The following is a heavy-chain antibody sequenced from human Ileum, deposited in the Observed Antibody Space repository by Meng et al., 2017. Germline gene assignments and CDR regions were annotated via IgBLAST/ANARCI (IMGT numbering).Heavy chain of an antibody. CDR3: ARDCSGGGCFDP. J-gene: IGHJ5*02. Sequence: QVQFVQSGAEVKYPGSSVTVSCKASGGAFSSSAIGWLRQAPGRGLEWSGGIIPILNASTYAQNFKGRVTLSADMATTTVYMEPSSLTSDDTAVYFCARDCSGGGCFDPWGQGTLVTVSS. V-gene: IGHV1-69*10. D-gene: IGHD2-15*01. CDR1: GGAFSSSA. CDR2: IIPILNAS.